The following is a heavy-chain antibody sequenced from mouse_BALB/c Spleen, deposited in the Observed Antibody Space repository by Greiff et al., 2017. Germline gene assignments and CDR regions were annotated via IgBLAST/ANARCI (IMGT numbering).Heavy chain of an antibody. CDR1: GYAFTNYL. J-gene: IGHJ1*01. Sequence: QVQLKESGAELVRPGTSVKVSCKASGYAFTNYLIEWVKQRPGQGLEWIGVINPGSGGTNYNEKFKGKATLTADKSSSTAYMQLSSLTSDDSAVYFCARAGYYSYFDVWGAGTTVTVSS. CDR2: INPGSGGT. V-gene: IGHV1-54*01. D-gene: IGHD2-2*01. CDR3: ARAGYYSYFDV.